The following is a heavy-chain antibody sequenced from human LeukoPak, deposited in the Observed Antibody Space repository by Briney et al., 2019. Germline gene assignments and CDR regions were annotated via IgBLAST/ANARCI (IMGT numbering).Heavy chain of an antibody. J-gene: IGHJ4*02. CDR3: ARNDYSSSAYFY. V-gene: IGHV3-21*01. CDR1: GFTFSDYS. D-gene: IGHD6-6*01. Sequence: PGGSLRLSCAASGFTFSDYSMNWVRQAPGKRLEWVSSISSSGSYIYYADSVKGRFTISRDNAKNSLYLQMNSLRAEDTAVYHCARNDYSSSAYFYWGQGSLVTVSS. CDR2: ISSSGSYI.